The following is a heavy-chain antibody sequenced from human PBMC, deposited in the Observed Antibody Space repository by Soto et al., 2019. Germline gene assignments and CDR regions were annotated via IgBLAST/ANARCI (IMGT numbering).Heavy chain of an antibody. Sequence: EVQLLESGGGLVQPGGSLRLSCAASGFTFSSYAMSWVRQAPGKGLEWVSAISGSGGSTYYADSVKGRFTISRDNSMNSLYLQMNSLRADDTAVYYCAKENIGDYVRRYFDLWGRGTLVTVSS. V-gene: IGHV3-23*01. J-gene: IGHJ2*01. CDR1: GFTFSSYA. D-gene: IGHD4-17*01. CDR3: AKENIGDYVRRYFDL. CDR2: ISGSGGST.